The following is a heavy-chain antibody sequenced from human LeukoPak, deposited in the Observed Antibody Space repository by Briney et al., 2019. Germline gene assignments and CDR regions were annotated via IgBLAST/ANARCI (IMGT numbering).Heavy chain of an antibody. V-gene: IGHV3-11*01. CDR3: AREIYYYGSGSYYNVWFDP. D-gene: IGHD3-10*01. J-gene: IGHJ5*02. CDR2: ISSSGSTI. Sequence: GGSLRLSCAASGFTFSDYYMSWIRQAPGKGLEWVSYISSSGSTIYYADSVKGRFTISRDNAKNSLYLQMNSLRAEDTAVYYCAREIYYYGSGSYYNVWFDPWGQGTLVTVSS. CDR1: GFTFSDYY.